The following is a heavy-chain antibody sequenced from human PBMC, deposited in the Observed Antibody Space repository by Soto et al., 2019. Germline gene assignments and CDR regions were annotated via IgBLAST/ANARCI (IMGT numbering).Heavy chain of an antibody. V-gene: IGHV3-15*07. CDR1: GFTFSNAW. D-gene: IGHD3-10*01. J-gene: IGHJ5*02. CDR2: IKSKTDGGTT. Sequence: EVQLVESGGGLVKPGGSLRLSCAASGFTFSNAWMNWVRQAPGKGLEWVGRIKSKTDGGTTDYAAPVKGRFTISRDDSKNTLYLQMNSLKTEDTAVYSCTPTGEILESLVSTWAWGQGTLVTVSS. CDR3: TPTGEILESLVSTWA.